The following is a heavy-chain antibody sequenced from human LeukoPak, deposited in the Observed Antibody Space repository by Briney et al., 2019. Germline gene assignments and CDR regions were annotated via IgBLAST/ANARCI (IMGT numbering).Heavy chain of an antibody. Sequence: PGGSLRLSCAASGFTLSSNAMNWVRQAPGKGLEWVSGISGSGGSTYYADSVKGRFTISRDNSKNTLYLQMNSLRAEDTAVYYCAKARVSGWVDYWGQGTLVTVSS. CDR1: GFTLSSNA. V-gene: IGHV3-23*01. D-gene: IGHD6-19*01. J-gene: IGHJ4*02. CDR2: ISGSGGST. CDR3: AKARVSGWVDY.